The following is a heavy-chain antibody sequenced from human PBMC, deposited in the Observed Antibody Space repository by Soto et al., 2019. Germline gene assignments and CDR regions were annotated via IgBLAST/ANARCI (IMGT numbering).Heavy chain of an antibody. CDR3: ARGETPYYDSSGYPLDY. J-gene: IGHJ4*02. Sequence: GASVKVSCKASGYTFTSYAMHWVRQAPGQRLEWMGWINAGNGNTKYSQKFQGRVTITRDTSASTAYMELSSLRSEDTAVYYCARGETPYYDSSGYPLDYWGQGTLVTVSS. CDR2: INAGNGNT. CDR1: GYTFTSYA. V-gene: IGHV1-3*01. D-gene: IGHD3-22*01.